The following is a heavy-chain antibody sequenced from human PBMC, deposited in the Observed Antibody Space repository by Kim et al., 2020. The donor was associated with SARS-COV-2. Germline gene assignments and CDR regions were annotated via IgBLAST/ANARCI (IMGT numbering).Heavy chain of an antibody. CDR3: AREFVRYFDPYYYYYGMDV. CDR1: GGSISSSNW. CDR2: IYHSGST. Sequence: SETLSLTCAVSGGSISSSNWWSWVRQPPGKGLEWIGEIYHSGSTNYNPSLKSRVTISVDKSKNQFSLKLSSVTAADTAVYYCAREFVRYFDPYYYYYGMDVWGQGTTVTVSS. V-gene: IGHV4-4*02. D-gene: IGHD3-9*01. J-gene: IGHJ6*02.